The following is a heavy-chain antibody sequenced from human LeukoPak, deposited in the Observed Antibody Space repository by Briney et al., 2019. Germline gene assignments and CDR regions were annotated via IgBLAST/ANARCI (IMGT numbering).Heavy chain of an antibody. CDR3: ARDDDILTGYKYYFGY. D-gene: IGHD3-9*01. CDR1: GFTFSSYS. CDR2: ISSSSSYI. J-gene: IGHJ4*02. V-gene: IGHV3-21*01. Sequence: PGGSLRLSCAASGFTFSSYSMNWVRQAPGKGLEWVSSISSSSSYIYYADSVKGRFTISRDNAKNSLYLQMNSLRAKDTAVYYCARDDDILTGYKYYFGYWGQGTLVTVSS.